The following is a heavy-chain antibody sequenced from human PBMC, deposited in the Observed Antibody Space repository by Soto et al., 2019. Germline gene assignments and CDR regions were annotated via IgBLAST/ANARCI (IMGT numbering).Heavy chain of an antibody. CDR2: ISGSGGSR. V-gene: IGHV3-23*01. J-gene: IGHJ3*01. CDR1: GFTFNSYA. CDR3: AKKYYVVSPGYYSRDAFDV. Sequence: EVQLLESGGGMVEPGGSLRLSCAVSGFTFNSYAMTWVRQAPGRGLEWISGISGSGGSRFYADSVKGRFTISRENSRNTLYLQMNSLRAEDTAVYYCAKKYYVVSPGYYSRDAFDVWGQGTAVTVSS. D-gene: IGHD3-22*01.